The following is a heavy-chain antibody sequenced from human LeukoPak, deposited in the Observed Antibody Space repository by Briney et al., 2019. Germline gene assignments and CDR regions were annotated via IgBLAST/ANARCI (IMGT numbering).Heavy chain of an antibody. D-gene: IGHD2-15*01. CDR2: ISGGSSTI. V-gene: IGHV3-11*01. J-gene: IGHJ4*02. CDR1: GFTFSDYY. Sequence: GGSLRLSCAASGFTFSDYYTSWIRQAPGKGLEWVSYISGGSSTIYYADSLKGRFTVSRDNAKNSLYLLMNSLRAEDTAVYYCARRGSGRHFGFWGQGTLVTVSS. CDR3: ARRGSGRHFGF.